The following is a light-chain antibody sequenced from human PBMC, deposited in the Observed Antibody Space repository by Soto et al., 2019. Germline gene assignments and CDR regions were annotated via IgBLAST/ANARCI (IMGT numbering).Light chain of an antibody. Sequence: QSVLTQPASVSGSPGQSMTISCTGSSSDVGAYNFVSWYQHHPGRAPKLILYEATTRPSGVSSRFSGSKSGNTASLTISGLQADDEATYYCSSYTSTNTPYVFGTGTKVTVL. CDR1: SSDVGAYNF. V-gene: IGLV2-14*01. CDR3: SSYTSTNTPYV. CDR2: EAT. J-gene: IGLJ1*01.